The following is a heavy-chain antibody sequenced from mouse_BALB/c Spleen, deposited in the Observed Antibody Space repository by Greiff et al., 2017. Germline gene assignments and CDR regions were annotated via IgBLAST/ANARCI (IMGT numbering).Heavy chain of an antibody. CDR2: ISSGGSYT. CDR1: GFTFSSYA. CDR3: ARYDWYFDV. Sequence: EVKVVESGGGLVKPGGSLKLSCAASGFTFSSYAMSWVRQSPEKRLEWVAEISSGGSYTYYPDTVTGRFTISRDNAKNTLYLEMSSLRSEDTAMYYCARYDWYFDVWGAGTTVTVSS. V-gene: IGHV5-9-4*01. J-gene: IGHJ1*01.